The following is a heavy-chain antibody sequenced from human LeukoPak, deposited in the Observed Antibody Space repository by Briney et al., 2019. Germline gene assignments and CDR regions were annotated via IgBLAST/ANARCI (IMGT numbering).Heavy chain of an antibody. J-gene: IGHJ6*03. CDR2: IYYSGST. Sequence: PSETLSLTCTVSGGSISSSSYYWGWIRQPPGKGLEWIGSIYYSGSTYYNPSLKSRVTISVDTSKNQFSLKLSSVNAADTAVYYCARAIPYYYDSSGSRGFNYMDVWGKGTTVTISS. V-gene: IGHV4-39*07. D-gene: IGHD3-22*01. CDR3: ARAIPYYYDSSGSRGFNYMDV. CDR1: GGSISSSSYY.